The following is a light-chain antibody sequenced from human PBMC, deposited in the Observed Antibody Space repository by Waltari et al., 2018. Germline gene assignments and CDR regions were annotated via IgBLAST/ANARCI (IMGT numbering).Light chain of an antibody. J-gene: IGKJ1*01. Sequence: VLTQSPGSLSLSPGERATLSCRASQSVSKYLAWYQQNPGQAPRLLIYHASSRATGIADRFSGSGFGTDFSVTISRLEPEDFAVYYCQKYDSLPATFGQGTKVEIK. CDR1: QSVSKY. CDR2: HAS. CDR3: QKYDSLPAT. V-gene: IGKV3-20*01.